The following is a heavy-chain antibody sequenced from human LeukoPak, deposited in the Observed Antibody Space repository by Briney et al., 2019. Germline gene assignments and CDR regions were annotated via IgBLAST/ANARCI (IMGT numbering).Heavy chain of an antibody. V-gene: IGHV3-30*14. J-gene: IGHJ5*01. Sequence: GRSLRLSCAASGFAFSNFAMHWVRQAPGKGLEWVAVVSYEGTIKYYSDSAKGRFTISRDNSNSLISLQMNDLTTEDTAVYYCAREEFDSWGQGTLVTVSP. CDR2: VSYEGTIK. CDR3: AREEFDS. CDR1: GFAFSNFA.